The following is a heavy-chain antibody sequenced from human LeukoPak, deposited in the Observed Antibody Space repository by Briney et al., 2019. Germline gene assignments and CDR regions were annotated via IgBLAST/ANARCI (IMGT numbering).Heavy chain of an antibody. CDR2: ITGSGGAT. Sequence: GGSLRLSCAASGFTFSTYAVNWVRQAPGNGLEWVSAITGSGGATYYADSVKGRFTISRDNSKNTLYLQMNSLRAEDTAVYYCAKLARGGSSWYYFDYWGQGTLVTVSS. V-gene: IGHV3-23*01. CDR1: GFTFSTYA. CDR3: AKLARGGSSWYYFDY. D-gene: IGHD6-13*01. J-gene: IGHJ4*02.